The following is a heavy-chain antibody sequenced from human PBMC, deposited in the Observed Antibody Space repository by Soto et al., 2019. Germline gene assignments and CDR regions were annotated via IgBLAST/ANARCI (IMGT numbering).Heavy chain of an antibody. Sequence: QVQMVQSGAEVKKPGASVKVSCKASGYTFTSYDINWVRQATGQGLEWMGWMNPNSGNTGYAQKFQGRVTMTRNTSISTGYVELSSLRSEDTAVYYCARGRRCSGGSCYPYYYYYYMDVWGKGTTVTVSS. D-gene: IGHD2-15*01. CDR3: ARGRRCSGGSCYPYYYYYYMDV. J-gene: IGHJ6*03. CDR1: GYTFTSYD. V-gene: IGHV1-8*01. CDR2: MNPNSGNT.